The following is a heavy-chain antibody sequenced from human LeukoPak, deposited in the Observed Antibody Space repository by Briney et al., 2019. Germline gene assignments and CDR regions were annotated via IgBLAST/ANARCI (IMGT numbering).Heavy chain of an antibody. D-gene: IGHD3-10*01. Sequence: SQTLSLTCTVSGGSISSGGYYWSWICQHPGKGLEWIGYIYYSGSTYYNPSLKSRVTISVDTSKNQFSLKLSSVTAADTAVYYCARETESSDAFDIWGQGTMVTVSS. J-gene: IGHJ3*02. CDR2: IYYSGST. CDR3: ARETESSDAFDI. V-gene: IGHV4-31*03. CDR1: GGSISSGGYY.